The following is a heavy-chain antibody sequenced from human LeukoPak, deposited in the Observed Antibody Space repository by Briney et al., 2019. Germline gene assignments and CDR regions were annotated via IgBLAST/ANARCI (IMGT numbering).Heavy chain of an antibody. Sequence: PGGSLRLSCAASGFTFSSYGMIWVRQAPGKGLEWVSYISGSGKPIYYADSVKGRFIISRDNAKNSLYLQMTSLRAVDTAVYYCARATLLTPDYWGQGTLVTVSS. CDR3: ARATLLTPDY. J-gene: IGHJ4*02. V-gene: IGHV3-48*04. CDR2: ISGSGKPI. CDR1: GFTFSSYG. D-gene: IGHD2-21*01.